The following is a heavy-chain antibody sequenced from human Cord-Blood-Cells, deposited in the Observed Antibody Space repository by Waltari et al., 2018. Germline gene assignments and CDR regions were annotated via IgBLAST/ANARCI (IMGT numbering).Heavy chain of an antibody. CDR1: GFTFCSFS. V-gene: IGHV3-21*01. J-gene: IGHJ4*02. D-gene: IGHD3-3*01. CDR3: ARNDDFWSGYDY. Sequence: EVQLVESGGGLVKPGGSLRLSCAASGFTFCSFSMNWVRQAPGKGLEWVSSISSSSSYIYYADSVKGRFTISRDNAKNSLYLQMNSLRAEDTAVYYCARNDDFWSGYDYWGQGTLVTVSS. CDR2: ISSSSSYI.